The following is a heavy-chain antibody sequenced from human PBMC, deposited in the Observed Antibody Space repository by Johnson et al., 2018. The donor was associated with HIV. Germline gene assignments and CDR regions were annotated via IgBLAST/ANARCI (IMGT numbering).Heavy chain of an antibody. D-gene: IGHD3-3*01. CDR3: ARDMRWSKAFDI. CDR1: GVTFSSYA. Sequence: AAGGVTFSSYAMSWVRQAPGKGLEWVATIKGDGSGQDYVDSVEGRFTISRDYAKNSLYVQMNSLRAEDTALYYCARDMRWSKAFDIWGQGTMVTVSS. V-gene: IGHV3-7*03. J-gene: IGHJ3*02. CDR2: IKGDGSGQ.